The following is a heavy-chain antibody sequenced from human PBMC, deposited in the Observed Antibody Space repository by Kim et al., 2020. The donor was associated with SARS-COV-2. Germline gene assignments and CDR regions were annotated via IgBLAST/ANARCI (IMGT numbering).Heavy chain of an antibody. Sequence: GRFTISRDNAKNTLYLEMNSLRAEDTAVYYCGRATGYGSGGSCYGAAFNNWGQGTMVTVSS. V-gene: IGHV3-74*01. J-gene: IGHJ3*02. CDR3: GRATGYGSGGSCYGAAFNN. D-gene: IGHD2-15*01.